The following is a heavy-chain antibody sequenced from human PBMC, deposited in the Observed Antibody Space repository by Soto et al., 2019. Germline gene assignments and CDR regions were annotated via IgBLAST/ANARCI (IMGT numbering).Heavy chain of an antibody. J-gene: IGHJ4*02. CDR3: ARGGIAAAAPPDY. V-gene: IGHV4-31*03. D-gene: IGHD6-13*01. Sequence: QVQLQESGPGLVKPSQTLSLTCTVSGGSISSGGYYWSWIRQHPGKGLEWIGYIYYSGSTYYNPSLTSRVTISVVTSKNQFSLKLSSVTAADTAVYYCARGGIAAAAPPDYWGQGTLVTVSS. CDR1: GGSISSGGYY. CDR2: IYYSGST.